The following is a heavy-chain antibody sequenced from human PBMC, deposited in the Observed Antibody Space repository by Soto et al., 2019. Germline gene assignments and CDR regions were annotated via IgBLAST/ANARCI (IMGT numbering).Heavy chain of an antibody. CDR1: GFTFSNAW. CDR3: TTDPYSGSYYDY. V-gene: IGHV3-15*01. J-gene: IGHJ4*02. D-gene: IGHD1-26*01. Sequence: GGSLRLSCAASGFTFSNAWMSWVRQAPGKGLEWVGRIKSKTDGGTTDYAAPVKGRFTISRDDSKNTLYLQMNSLKTEAPAVYYCTTDPYSGSYYDYWGQGTLVTVSS. CDR2: IKSKTDGGTT.